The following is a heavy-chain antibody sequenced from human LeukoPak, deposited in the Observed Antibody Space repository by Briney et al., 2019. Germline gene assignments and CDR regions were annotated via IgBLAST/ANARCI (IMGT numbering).Heavy chain of an antibody. D-gene: IGHD3-10*01. J-gene: IGHJ4*02. Sequence: SETLSLTCIVSGGSFSGYYWIWIRQPPGKGLEWIGEINQSGSTNYNPSLKSRVTISVDTSKSQFSLKLNSVTAADTAVYYCARHKAYGSGSYSPYYFDYWGQGTQVTVSS. CDR1: GGSFSGYY. V-gene: IGHV4-34*01. CDR3: ARHKAYGSGSYSPYYFDY. CDR2: INQSGST.